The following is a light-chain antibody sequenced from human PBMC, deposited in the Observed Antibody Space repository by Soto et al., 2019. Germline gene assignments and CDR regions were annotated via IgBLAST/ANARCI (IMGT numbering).Light chain of an antibody. CDR3: NSYTGSSTYV. Sequence: QSVFAQPPSLSGSTGQSVAVSCTGNSSDVGSYNRVSWYQQPPGAAPKLMIYEVSNRPSGVPDRFSGSKSGNTASLTISGLQAEDEADYYCNSYTGSSTYVFGTGTKVTVL. CDR2: EVS. V-gene: IGLV2-18*02. CDR1: SSDVGSYNR. J-gene: IGLJ1*01.